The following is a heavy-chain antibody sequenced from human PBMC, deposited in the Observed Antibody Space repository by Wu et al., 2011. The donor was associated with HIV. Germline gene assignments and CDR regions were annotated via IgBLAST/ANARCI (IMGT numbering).Heavy chain of an antibody. D-gene: IGHD2-21*01. CDR1: GGAFTNSA. CDR3: ARDFGGDEXY. V-gene: IGHV1-69*14. CDR2: ILPVFDTL. Sequence: QVQLVQSGSEVKKPGSSVKVSCKASGGAFTNSALSWVRQAPGQGLEWMGRILPVFDTLNYAQKFQGRVTITADKSTTTTYMELSSLTFEDTAVYYCARDFGGDEXYWGQGTLVTSPQ. J-gene: IGHJ4*02.